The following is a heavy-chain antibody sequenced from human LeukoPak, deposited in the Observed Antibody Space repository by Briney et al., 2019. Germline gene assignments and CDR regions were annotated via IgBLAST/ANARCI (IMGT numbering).Heavy chain of an antibody. CDR1: GFTFSSYA. CDR2: ISGSGGST. J-gene: IGHJ4*02. CDR3: AKVKFGGDCYDYFAY. D-gene: IGHD2-21*02. V-gene: IGHV3-23*01. Sequence: PGGSLRLSCAASGFTFSSYAMNWVRQAPGKGLEWVSTISGSGGSTFYADSVKGRFTISRDNSKNTLYLQINSLRAEDTAVYYCAKVKFGGDCYDYFAYWGQGTLVTVSS.